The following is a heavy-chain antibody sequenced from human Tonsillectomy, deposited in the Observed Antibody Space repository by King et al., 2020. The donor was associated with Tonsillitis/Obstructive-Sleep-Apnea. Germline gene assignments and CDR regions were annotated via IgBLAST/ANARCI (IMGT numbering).Heavy chain of an antibody. V-gene: IGHV2-70*15. J-gene: IGHJ6*03. CDR1: GFSLSTSGMC. D-gene: IGHD3-3*01. CDR2: IDWDDDK. Sequence: ITLKESGPALVKPTQTLTLTCTFSGFSLSTSGMCVSWIRQPPGKALEWLARIDWDDDKYYSTSLKTRLTISKDTSKNQVVLTMTNMDPGDTATYYCARDFWSGYYTWGDMDGWGKGPTVTVSS. CDR3: ARDFWSGYYTWGDMDG.